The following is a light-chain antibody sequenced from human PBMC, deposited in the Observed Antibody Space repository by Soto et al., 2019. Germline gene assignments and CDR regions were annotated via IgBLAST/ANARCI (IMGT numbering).Light chain of an antibody. V-gene: IGLV1-44*01. CDR3: AAWDDSLNGQV. J-gene: IGLJ1*01. CDR1: SSNIGSNT. Sequence: QSVLTQPPSASGTPGQRVTISCSGSSSNIGSNTVNWYQQLPGTAPKLLIYSNNQRPSGVPDRFSGSKSGSSASLASGGLQSDDEADYYCAAWDDSLNGQVFGTGTKLTVL. CDR2: SNN.